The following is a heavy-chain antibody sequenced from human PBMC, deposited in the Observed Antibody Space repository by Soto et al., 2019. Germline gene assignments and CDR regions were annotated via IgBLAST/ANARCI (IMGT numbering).Heavy chain of an antibody. CDR3: ARGRTTLYYYYGMDV. CDR1: GYTFTSYY. D-gene: IGHD1-7*01. CDR2: INPSGGST. V-gene: IGHV1-46*01. Sequence: PSVKVSCKSSGYTFTSYYMHWARQAPGQGLEWMGIINPSGGSTSYAQKFQGRVTMTRDTSTSTVYMELSSLRSEDTAVYYCARGRTTLYYYYGMDVWGQGTTVTVSS. J-gene: IGHJ6*02.